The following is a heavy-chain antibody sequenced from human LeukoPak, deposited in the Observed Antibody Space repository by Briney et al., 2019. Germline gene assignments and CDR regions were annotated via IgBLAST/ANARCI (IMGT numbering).Heavy chain of an antibody. CDR1: GFTFSSLW. Sequence: GGSLRLSCAASGFTFSSLWMGLLRQAPGKGQEWVANIKPDGSDKYYVESVKGRFTISRDNAKNSLYLQMNSLRVEDTAIYYCARISRRELPCFWGQGTLVTVSS. D-gene: IGHD1-7*01. J-gene: IGHJ4*02. CDR2: IKPDGSDK. CDR3: ARISRRELPCF. V-gene: IGHV3-7*03.